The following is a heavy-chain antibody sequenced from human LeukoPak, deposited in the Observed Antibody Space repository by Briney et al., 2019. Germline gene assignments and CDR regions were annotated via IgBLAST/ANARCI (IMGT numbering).Heavy chain of an antibody. V-gene: IGHV4-34*01. CDR3: ARARYYDSSGYYIFMDY. CDR2: INHSGST. Sequence: PSETLSLTCTVSGGSISSYYWSWIRQPPGKGLEWIGEINHSGSTNYNPSLKSRVTISVDTSKNQFSLKLSSVTAADTAVYYCARARYYDSSGYYIFMDYWGQGTLVTVSS. CDR1: GGSISSYY. D-gene: IGHD3-22*01. J-gene: IGHJ4*02.